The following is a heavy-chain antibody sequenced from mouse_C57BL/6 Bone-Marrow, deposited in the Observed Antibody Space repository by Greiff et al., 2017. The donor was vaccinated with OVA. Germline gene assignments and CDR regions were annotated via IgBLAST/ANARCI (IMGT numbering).Heavy chain of an antibody. D-gene: IGHD2-4*01. CDR1: GYSITSGYY. J-gene: IGHJ1*03. CDR3: ARGIYYDYDGGYFDV. V-gene: IGHV3-6*01. CDR2: ISYDGSN. Sequence: EVQLVESGPGLVKPSQSLSLTCSVTGYSITSGYYWNWIRQLPGNKLEWMGYISYDGSNNYNPSLKNRISITRDTSKNQFFLKLNSVTTEDTATYYCARGIYYDYDGGYFDVWGTGTTVTVSS.